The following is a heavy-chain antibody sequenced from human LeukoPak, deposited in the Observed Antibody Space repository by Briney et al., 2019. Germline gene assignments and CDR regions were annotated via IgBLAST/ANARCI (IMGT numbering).Heavy chain of an antibody. V-gene: IGHV4-4*09. Sequence: SETLSLTCTVFGGSISSYYWGWIRQPPGEGLEWIGYVYTSGSTNYNPSLTSRVTIPVDTSKNQSSLKLSSVTAADTAVYYCARAYCSSTSCYKYYYYYMDVWGKGTTVTVSS. CDR1: GGSISSYY. CDR2: VYTSGST. D-gene: IGHD2-2*02. CDR3: ARAYCSSTSCYKYYYYYMDV. J-gene: IGHJ6*03.